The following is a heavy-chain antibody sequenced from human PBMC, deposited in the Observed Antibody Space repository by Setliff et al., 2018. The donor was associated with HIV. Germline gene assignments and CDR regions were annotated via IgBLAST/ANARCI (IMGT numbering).Heavy chain of an antibody. CDR1: GGTFRTYA. CDR2: VIPMLRLA. J-gene: IGHJ6*03. CDR3: ARGIEPLGDFSFYYMDV. Sequence: SVKVSCKSSGGTFRTYAISWVRQAPGQGLEWMGGVIPMLRLANYAQKFQGRVTITADKSTNTAYMKVHSLRFDDTAVYFCARGIEPLGDFSFYYMDVWGKGTTVTVSS. D-gene: IGHD3-3*02. V-gene: IGHV1-69*10.